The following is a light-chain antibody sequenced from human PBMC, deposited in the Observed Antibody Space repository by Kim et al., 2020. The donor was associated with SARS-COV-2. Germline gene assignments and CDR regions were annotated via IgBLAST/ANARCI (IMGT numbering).Light chain of an antibody. V-gene: IGKV1-5*01. CDR1: QSITSG. J-gene: IGKJ4*01. Sequence: DIQMTQSPSTLSASVGDTVTITCRASQSITSGLAWYQQKPGKVPKLLIYLVSNLDSGVPSRFSGSGSGTQFTLTISSLQPDDFATYYCQQHNGYFGGWTKVDIK. CDR3: QQHNGY. CDR2: LVS.